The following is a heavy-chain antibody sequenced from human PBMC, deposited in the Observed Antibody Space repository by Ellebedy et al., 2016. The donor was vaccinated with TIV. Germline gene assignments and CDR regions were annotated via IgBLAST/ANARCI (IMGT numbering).Heavy chain of an antibody. CDR2: ISAYNGNT. Sequence: ASVKVSCXASGYTFTSYGISWVRQAPGQGLEWMGWISAYNGNTNYAQKLQGRVTMTTDTSTSTAYMELSSLRSEDTAVYYCARAQRTYYYGSGSYYNLDYWGQGTLVTVSS. CDR3: ARAQRTYYYGSGSYYNLDY. D-gene: IGHD3-10*01. CDR1: GYTFTSYG. V-gene: IGHV1-18*01. J-gene: IGHJ4*02.